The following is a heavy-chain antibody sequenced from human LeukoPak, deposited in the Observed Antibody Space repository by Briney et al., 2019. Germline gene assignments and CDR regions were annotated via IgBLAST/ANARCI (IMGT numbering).Heavy chain of an antibody. CDR1: GGSISSYY. V-gene: IGHV4-59*01. Sequence: SETLSLTCTVSGGSISSYYWSWIRQPPGKGLEWIGYIYYSGSTNYNPSLKSRVTISVDTSKNQFSLKLSSVTAADTAVYYCARAKPSGTVDYWGQGTLVTVSS. J-gene: IGHJ4*02. CDR3: ARAKPSGTVDY. CDR2: IYYSGST. D-gene: IGHD6-25*01.